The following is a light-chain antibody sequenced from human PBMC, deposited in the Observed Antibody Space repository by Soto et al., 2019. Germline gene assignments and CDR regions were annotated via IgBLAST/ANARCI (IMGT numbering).Light chain of an antibody. CDR3: QQSYSTPPLYT. J-gene: IGKJ2*01. V-gene: IGKV1-39*01. CDR2: AAS. CDR1: QSMSSY. Sequence: DIQMTQSPSSLSASVGDRVTITCRASQSMSSYLTWYQQKPGKATKLLIYAASSLQSGGPSRCSGSGSGTDFTLTISSLQAEDFATYYCQQSYSTPPLYTFGQGTKLEIK.